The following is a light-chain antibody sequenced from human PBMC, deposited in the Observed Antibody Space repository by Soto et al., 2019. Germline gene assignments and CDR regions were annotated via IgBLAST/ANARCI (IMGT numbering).Light chain of an antibody. V-gene: IGLV1-47*01. Sequence: QLVLTQPPSASGTPGQRVIITCSGGSSNVERNYVYWYQHLPGTAPKLLIYRDDQRPSGVPDRFSGSKSGTSASLAISGLRSEDEAAYYCAVWDDKLSGLFGGGTKLTVL. CDR2: RDD. CDR1: SSNVERNY. J-gene: IGLJ3*02. CDR3: AVWDDKLSGL.